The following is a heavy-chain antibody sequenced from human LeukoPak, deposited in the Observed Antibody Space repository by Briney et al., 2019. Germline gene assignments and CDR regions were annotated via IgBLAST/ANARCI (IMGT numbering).Heavy chain of an antibody. Sequence: SETLSLTCTVSGGSISTFFWTWIRQPAGKGLEWIGYIYTSGSTNYNPSLKSRVTISVDTSKNQFSLKLSSVTAADTAVYYCARRMRDYDILTGYRSDYFDYWGQGTLVTVSS. CDR1: GGSISTFF. J-gene: IGHJ4*02. CDR2: IYTSGST. CDR3: ARRMRDYDILTGYRSDYFDY. V-gene: IGHV4-4*09. D-gene: IGHD3-9*01.